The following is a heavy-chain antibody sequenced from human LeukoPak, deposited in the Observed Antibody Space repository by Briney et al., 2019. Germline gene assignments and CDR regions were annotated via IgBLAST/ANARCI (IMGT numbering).Heavy chain of an antibody. CDR3: AREYPLFHYFDY. J-gene: IGHJ4*02. Sequence: GGSLRLSCAGSGFTFEDHAMHWVRQVPGKGLQWVSGIGWSGDNIGYADSVQGRFTISRDNSKNTLYLQMNSLRAEDTAVYYCAREYPLFHYFDYWGQGTLVTVPS. D-gene: IGHD2-2*01. CDR1: GFTFEDHA. V-gene: IGHV3-9*01. CDR2: IGWSGDNI.